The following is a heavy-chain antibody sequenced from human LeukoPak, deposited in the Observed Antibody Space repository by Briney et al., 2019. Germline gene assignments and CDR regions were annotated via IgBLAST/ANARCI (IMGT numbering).Heavy chain of an antibody. CDR3: ARDLTYYYGSGRLYYYGMDV. J-gene: IGHJ6*04. Sequence: GGSLRLSCAASGFTFSSYSMNWVRQAPGKGLEWVSSISSSSSYIYYADLVKGRFTISRDNAKNSLYLQMNSLRAEDTAVYYCARDLTYYYGSGRLYYYGMDVWGKGTTVTVSS. CDR2: ISSSSSYI. V-gene: IGHV3-21*01. CDR1: GFTFSSYS. D-gene: IGHD3-10*01.